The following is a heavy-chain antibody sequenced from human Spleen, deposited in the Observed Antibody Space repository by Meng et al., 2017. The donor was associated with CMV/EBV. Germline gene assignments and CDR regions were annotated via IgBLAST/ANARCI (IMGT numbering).Heavy chain of an antibody. J-gene: IGHJ4*02. CDR2: ISAYNGNT. CDR1: GYTFTGYY. CDR3: ARDFRSSSFYFDY. Sequence: ASVKVSCKASGYTFTGYYMHWVRQAPGQGLEWMGWISAYNGNTNYAQKLQGRVTMTTDTSTSTAYMELRSLRSDDTAVYYCARDFRSSSFYFDYWGQGTLVTVSS. D-gene: IGHD6-6*01. V-gene: IGHV1-18*04.